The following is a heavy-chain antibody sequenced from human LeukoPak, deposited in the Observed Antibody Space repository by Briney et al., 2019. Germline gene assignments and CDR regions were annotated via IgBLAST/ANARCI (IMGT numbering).Heavy chain of an antibody. Sequence: GGSLRLSCAASGFTFSSYWMHWVRQAPGKGLVWVSRINSDGSSTSYADFVKGRFTISRDNAKNTLYLQMNSLRAEDTAVYYCARGDPPYYYYYMDVWGKGTTVTVSS. CDR1: GFTFSSYW. J-gene: IGHJ6*03. V-gene: IGHV3-74*01. CDR3: ARGDPPYYYYYMDV. CDR2: INSDGSST.